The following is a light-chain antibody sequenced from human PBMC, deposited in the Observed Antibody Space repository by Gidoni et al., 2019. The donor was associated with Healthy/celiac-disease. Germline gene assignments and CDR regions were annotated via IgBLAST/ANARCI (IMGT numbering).Light chain of an antibody. J-gene: IGKJ3*01. CDR2: GAS. CDR1: QSVSSSY. CDR3: QQYGSSPL. Sequence: EIVLTQSPGPLSLSPGERATLSCRASQSVSSSYLAWYQQKPGQAPRLLIYGASSRATGIPDRFSGSGSGTDFTLTISRLEPEDFAVYYCQQYGSSPLFXPXTKVDIK. V-gene: IGKV3-20*01.